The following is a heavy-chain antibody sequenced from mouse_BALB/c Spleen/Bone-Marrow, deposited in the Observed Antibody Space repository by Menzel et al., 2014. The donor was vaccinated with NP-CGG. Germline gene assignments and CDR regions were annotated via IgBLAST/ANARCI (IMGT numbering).Heavy chain of an antibody. CDR3: ARYRLGTYFDF. CDR1: GSNIXDTY. V-gene: IGHV14-3*02. CDR2: IDPANGNA. J-gene: IGHJ2*01. Sequence: VQLQQSGAELVKPGASVKLSCTASGSNIXDTYMHWVKQRPEQGLEWFGRIDPANGNAKYDPKFQGKATITADTSSNTAYLQLSSLTSEDTAVHYCARYRLGTYFDFWGQGTTLTVSS. D-gene: IGHD2-14*01.